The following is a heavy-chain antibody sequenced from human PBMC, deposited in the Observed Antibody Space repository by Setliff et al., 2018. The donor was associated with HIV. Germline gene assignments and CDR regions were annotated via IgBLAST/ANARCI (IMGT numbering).Heavy chain of an antibody. D-gene: IGHD5-18*01. Sequence: PSETLSLTCTVSGGSISSGTSYWSWIRQPAGKGLEWIGRIYTSGSTNYNPSLKSRVSISVDTSENQFSLKLSSVTAADTAVYYCAREPDYSYSFYFDSWGQGTLVTVSS. V-gene: IGHV4-61*02. CDR1: GGSISSGTSY. CDR3: AREPDYSYSFYFDS. CDR2: IYTSGST. J-gene: IGHJ4*02.